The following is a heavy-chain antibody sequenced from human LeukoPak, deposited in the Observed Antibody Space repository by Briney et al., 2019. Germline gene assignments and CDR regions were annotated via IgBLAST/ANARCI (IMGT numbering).Heavy chain of an antibody. CDR2: IKSKTDGGTT. J-gene: IGHJ4*02. CDR1: GFTFSNAW. CDR3: TTHDYGVGSFDY. D-gene: IGHD4-17*01. Sequence: GGSLRLSCAVSGFTFSNAWMSWVRQAPGKGLEWVGRIKSKTDGGTTDYAAPVKGRFTISRDDSKNTLYLQMNSLKTEDTAVYYCTTHDYGVGSFDYWGQGTLVTVSS. V-gene: IGHV3-15*01.